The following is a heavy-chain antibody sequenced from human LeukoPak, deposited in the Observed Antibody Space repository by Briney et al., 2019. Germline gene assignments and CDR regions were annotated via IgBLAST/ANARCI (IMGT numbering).Heavy chain of an antibody. CDR3: ATNGYYCMDV. D-gene: IGHD2-8*01. J-gene: IGHJ6*03. Sequence: SETLSLTCAVSGGSISSSTNWWSWVRQPPGKGLEWIGEIYHSGGTNYNPSLKSRITISVDKSQNQFSLKVNSLTATDTAVYYCATNGYYCMDVWGKGTTVTVSS. CDR1: GGSISSSTNW. V-gene: IGHV4-4*02. CDR2: IYHSGGT.